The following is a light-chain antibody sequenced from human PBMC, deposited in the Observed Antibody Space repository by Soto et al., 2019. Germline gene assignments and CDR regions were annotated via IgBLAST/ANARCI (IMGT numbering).Light chain of an antibody. CDR2: DAS. Sequence: DIQMTQSPSTLSASVGDRVTITCRASQSISSWLAWYQQNLGRAPRLLIYDASSLESGVPSRFSGSGYETEFTLTISSLQPDDFATYYCQQYNTYSSLTFGGGTKVDNK. CDR3: QQYNTYSSLT. V-gene: IGKV1-5*01. CDR1: QSISSW. J-gene: IGKJ4*01.